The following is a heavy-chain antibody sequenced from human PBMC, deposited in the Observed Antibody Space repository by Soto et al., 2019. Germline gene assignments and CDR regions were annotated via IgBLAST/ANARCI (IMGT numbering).Heavy chain of an antibody. J-gene: IGHJ6*03. CDR1: GFTFSSYG. V-gene: IGHV3-30*18. CDR2: ISYDGSNK. CDR3: AKDDPAYNWNYVRHYYYMDV. D-gene: IGHD1-7*01. Sequence: GGSLRLSCAASGFTFSSYGMHWVRQAPGKGLEWVAVISYDGSNKYYADSVKGRFTISRDNSKNTLYLQMNSLGAEDTAVYYCAKDDPAYNWNYVRHYYYMDVWGKGTTVTVSS.